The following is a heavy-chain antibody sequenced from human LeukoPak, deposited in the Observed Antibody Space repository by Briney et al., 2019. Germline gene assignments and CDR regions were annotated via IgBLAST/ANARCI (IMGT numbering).Heavy chain of an antibody. CDR3: ARERWHCRVNCYSVYYYALDV. D-gene: IGHD2-15*01. V-gene: IGHV1-3*01. J-gene: IGHJ6*02. Sequence: ASVKVSCTGSGYTFTNYAVHWVRQAPGQRLEWLGWINPGNGDTKYSQNFQGRVTVTSDTSAATAYVELNSLTSEDTAVYYCARERWHCRVNCYSVYYYALDVWGQGTTVTVSS. CDR2: INPGNGDT. CDR1: GYTFTNYA.